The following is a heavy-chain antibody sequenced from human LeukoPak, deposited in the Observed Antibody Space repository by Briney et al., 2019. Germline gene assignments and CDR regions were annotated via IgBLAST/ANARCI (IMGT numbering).Heavy chain of an antibody. CDR3: ARWRSSSSHYYYYGMDV. J-gene: IGHJ6*02. Sequence: PSETLSLTCAVYGGSFSGYYWSWIRQPPGKGLEWIGEINHSGSTNYNPSLKSRVTISVDTSKNQFSLQLNSVTPEDTAVYYCARWRSSSSHYYYYGMDVWGQGTTVTVSS. CDR2: INHSGST. V-gene: IGHV4-34*01. CDR1: GGSFSGYY. D-gene: IGHD6-6*01.